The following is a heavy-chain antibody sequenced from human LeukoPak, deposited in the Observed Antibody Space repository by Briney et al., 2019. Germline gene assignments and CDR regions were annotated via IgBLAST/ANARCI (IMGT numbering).Heavy chain of an antibody. D-gene: IGHD3-16*02. J-gene: IGHJ3*02. CDR1: GYTFTSYD. CDR2: ISAYNGNT. Sequence: ASVKVSCKATGYTFTSYDINWVRQATGQGLEWMGWISAYNGNTNYAQKLQGRVTMTTDTSTGTAYMELRSLRSDDTAVYYCARDYQYHDAFDIWGQGTMVTVSS. V-gene: IGHV1-18*01. CDR3: ARDYQYHDAFDI.